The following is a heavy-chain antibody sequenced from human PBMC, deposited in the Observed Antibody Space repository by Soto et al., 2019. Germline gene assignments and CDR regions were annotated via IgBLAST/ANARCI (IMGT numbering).Heavy chain of an antibody. J-gene: IGHJ5*02. CDR3: ARGVVVYQQLVRGRDRFDP. V-gene: IGHV3-74*01. D-gene: IGHD6-13*01. CDR1: GFTLRSYW. Sequence: VQLVESGGGPVQPGGSLTLSCAVSGFTLRSYWMHWVRQAPGKGLEWVARIDSDGRSTNYADSVKGRFTISRDNAKNTVFLHTNSLRAEDRAVDYCARGVVVYQQLVRGRDRFDPWGQGTLVTVSS. CDR2: IDSDGRST.